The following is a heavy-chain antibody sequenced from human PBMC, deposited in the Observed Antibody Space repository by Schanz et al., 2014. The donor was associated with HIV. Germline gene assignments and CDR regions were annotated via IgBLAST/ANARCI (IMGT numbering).Heavy chain of an antibody. J-gene: IGHJ4*02. CDR3: ARDLDDVLARFDY. CDR2: INPKSGDT. CDR1: GYTFTGYF. D-gene: IGHD3-9*01. V-gene: IGHV1-2*02. Sequence: QVRLVQSGAEVTRPGASVKVSCKASGYTFTGYFVHWVRQAPGQGLQWMGWINPKSGDTSYAQKFQGRVTMTRDTSISTAYMSLSRLRSDDTAVYFCARDLDDVLARFDYWGQGTLVTVSS.